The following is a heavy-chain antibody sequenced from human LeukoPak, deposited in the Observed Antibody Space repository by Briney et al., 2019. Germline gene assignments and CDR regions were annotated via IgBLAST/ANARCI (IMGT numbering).Heavy chain of an antibody. Sequence: SETLSLTCTVSGYSISSGYYWGWIRQPPGKGLEWIGSIYHSGSTYYNPSLKSRVTISVDTSKNQFSLKLSSVTAADTAVYYCASDIVATGGAYWGQGTLVTVFS. CDR2: IYHSGST. CDR3: ASDIVATGGAY. D-gene: IGHD5-12*01. J-gene: IGHJ4*02. V-gene: IGHV4-38-2*02. CDR1: GYSISSGYY.